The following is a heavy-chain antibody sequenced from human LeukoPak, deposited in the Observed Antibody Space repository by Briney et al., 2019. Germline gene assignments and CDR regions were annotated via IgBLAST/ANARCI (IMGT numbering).Heavy chain of an antibody. CDR3: TRDKGTYYYDSSPEGY. D-gene: IGHD3-22*01. CDR2: ISSSGSTI. CDR1: GFTFSSYE. J-gene: IGHJ4*02. V-gene: IGHV3-48*03. Sequence: GGSLRLSCAASGFTFSSYEMNWVRQAPGKGLEWVSYISSSGSTIYYADSVKGRFTISRDNAKNSLYLQMNSLRAEDTAVYYCTRDKGTYYYDSSPEGYWGQGTLVTVSS.